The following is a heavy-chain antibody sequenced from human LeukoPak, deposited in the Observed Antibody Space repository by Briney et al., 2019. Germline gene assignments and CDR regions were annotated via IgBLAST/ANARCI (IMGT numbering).Heavy chain of an antibody. CDR2: LSHDGGVT. Sequence: PGGSLRLSCAASGFTISTYGMHWVRQAPGKGLEWLTMLSHDGGVTYYLDSVKGRFTISRDNSKNTLYLQMNSLRAEDTAVYYCAKVAGGSGSYYPYYFDHWGQGTLVTVSS. CDR3: AKVAGGSGSYYPYYFDH. D-gene: IGHD3-10*01. V-gene: IGHV3-30*18. CDR1: GFTISTYG. J-gene: IGHJ4*02.